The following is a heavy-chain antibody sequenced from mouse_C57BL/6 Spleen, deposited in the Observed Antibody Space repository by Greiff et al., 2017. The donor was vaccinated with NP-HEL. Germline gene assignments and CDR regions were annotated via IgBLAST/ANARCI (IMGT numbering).Heavy chain of an antibody. CDR3: ARGITTVVALAFDY. V-gene: IGHV1-82*01. D-gene: IGHD1-1*01. CDR2: IYPGDGDT. CDR1: GYAFSSSW. J-gene: IGHJ2*01. Sequence: QVQLQQSGPELVKPGASVKISCKASGYAFSSSWMNWVKQRPGKGVEWIGRIYPGDGDTNYNGKFKGKATLTADKSSSTAYMQLSSLTSEDSAVYFCARGITTVVALAFDYWGQGTTLTVSS.